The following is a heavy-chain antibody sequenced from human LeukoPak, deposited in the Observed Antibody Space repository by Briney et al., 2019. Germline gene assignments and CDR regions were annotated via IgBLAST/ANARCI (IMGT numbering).Heavy chain of an antibody. V-gene: IGHV3-74*01. CDR1: GFTFTDYW. D-gene: IGHD7-27*01. Sequence: GGSLTLSCAASGFTFTDYWIHWIRRAPGTGPMWVSHITSDGGRTDYADSVRGRFTMTRDNAKNTVYLQMNSLRVDDTAVYYCARDNWGPDHWGQGTLVTVSS. J-gene: IGHJ4*02. CDR3: ARDNWGPDH. CDR2: ITSDGGRT.